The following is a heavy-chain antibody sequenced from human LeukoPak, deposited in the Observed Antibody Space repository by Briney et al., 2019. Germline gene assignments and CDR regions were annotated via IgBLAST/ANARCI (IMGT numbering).Heavy chain of an antibody. Sequence: ASVKVSCKASGSTFTSYGISWVRQAPGQGLEWMGWISAYNGNTNYAQKLQGRVTMTTDTSTSTAYMELRSLRSDDTAVYYCARAPDYYDSSRDVDYWGQGTLVTVSS. CDR3: ARAPDYYDSSRDVDY. V-gene: IGHV1-18*01. CDR1: GSTFTSYG. CDR2: ISAYNGNT. D-gene: IGHD3-22*01. J-gene: IGHJ4*02.